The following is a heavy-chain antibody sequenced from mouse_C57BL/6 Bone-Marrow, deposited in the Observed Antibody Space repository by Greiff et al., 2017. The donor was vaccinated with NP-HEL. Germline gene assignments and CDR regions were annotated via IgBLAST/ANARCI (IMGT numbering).Heavy chain of an antibody. CDR1: GFNIKDDY. J-gene: IGHJ4*01. D-gene: IGHD2-4*01. V-gene: IGHV14-4*01. Sequence: EVMLVESGAELVRPGASVKLSCTASGFNIKDDYMHWVKQRPEQGLEWIGWIDPENGDTEYASKFQGKATITADTSSNTAYLQLSSLTSEDTAVYYCTFYDYAGYYYAMDYWGQGTSVTVSS. CDR2: IDPENGDT. CDR3: TFYDYAGYYYAMDY.